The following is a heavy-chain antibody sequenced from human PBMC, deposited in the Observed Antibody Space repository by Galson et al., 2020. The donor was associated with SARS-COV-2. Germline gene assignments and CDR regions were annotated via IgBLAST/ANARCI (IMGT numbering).Heavy chain of an antibody. D-gene: IGHD3-22*01. V-gene: IGHV3-53*01. Sequence: GESLKISCAASGFTVTNYYMNWVRQAPGKGLEWVSVFYRVGNTYYADSVRGRFTISRDNSKNTVDLQMNSLRAENTAVYYCARDRSSGYGMDVWGQGTTVTVSS. J-gene: IGHJ6*02. CDR1: GFTVTNYY. CDR2: FYRVGNT. CDR3: ARDRSSGYGMDV.